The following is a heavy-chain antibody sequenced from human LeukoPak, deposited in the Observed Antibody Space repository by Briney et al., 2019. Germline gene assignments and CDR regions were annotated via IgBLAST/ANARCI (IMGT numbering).Heavy chain of an antibody. Sequence: GGSLRLSCAASGFTFSSYWMSWVRQAPGKGLEWVANIKQDGSEKYYVDSVKGRFTISRDNAKNSLYLQMNSPRAEDTAVYYCARQARRRQLVHFDYWGQGTLVTVSS. CDR2: IKQDGSEK. CDR3: ARQARRRQLVHFDY. V-gene: IGHV3-7*01. D-gene: IGHD6-13*01. J-gene: IGHJ4*02. CDR1: GFTFSSYW.